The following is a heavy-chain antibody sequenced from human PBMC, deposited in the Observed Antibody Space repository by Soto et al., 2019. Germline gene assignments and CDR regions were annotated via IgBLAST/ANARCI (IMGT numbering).Heavy chain of an antibody. V-gene: IGHV4-59*08. CDR2: IYYSGGT. J-gene: IGHJ4*02. D-gene: IGHD7-27*01. CDR3: ARQTGPIDY. Sequence: SETLSLTCTVSGGSISSYYWSWIRQPPGKGLEWIGYIYYSGGTNYNPSLKSRVTISVDTSKNQFSLKLSSVTAADTAVYYCARQTGPIDYWGQGTLVTVSS. CDR1: GGSISSYY.